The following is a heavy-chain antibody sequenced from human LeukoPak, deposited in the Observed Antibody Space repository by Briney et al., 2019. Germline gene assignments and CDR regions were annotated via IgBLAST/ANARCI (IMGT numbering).Heavy chain of an antibody. Sequence: GGSLRLSCAASGFTFSSYSMNWVRQAPGKGLEWVSSISSSSSYIYYADSVKGRFTISRDNAKNSLYLQMNSLRAADTAVYYCAREWLHNFDYWGQGTLVNVSS. CDR1: GFTFSSYS. J-gene: IGHJ4*02. V-gene: IGHV3-21*01. CDR3: AREWLHNFDY. CDR2: ISSSSSYI. D-gene: IGHD3-22*01.